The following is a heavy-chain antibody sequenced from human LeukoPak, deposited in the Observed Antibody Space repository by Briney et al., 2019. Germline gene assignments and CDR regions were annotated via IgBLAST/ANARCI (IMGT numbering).Heavy chain of an antibody. J-gene: IGHJ6*02. D-gene: IGHD2-15*01. V-gene: IGHV6-1*01. CDR3: ARVTLGYCSGGSCYYYYGMDV. CDR1: GDSVSSNSAA. CDR2: TYYRSKWYN. Sequence: SQTLSLTCAISGDSVSSNSAAWNWIRQSPSRGLEWLGRTYYRSKWYNDYAVSVKSRITINPDTSKNQFSLQLNSVTPEDTAVYYCARVTLGYCSGGSCYYYYGMDVWGQGTTVTVSS.